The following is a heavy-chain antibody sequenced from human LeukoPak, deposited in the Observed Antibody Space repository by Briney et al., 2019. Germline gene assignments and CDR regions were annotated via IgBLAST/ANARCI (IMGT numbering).Heavy chain of an antibody. V-gene: IGHV3-48*03. J-gene: IGHJ3*02. CDR3: ARDRSKVTAYDDALDI. CDR1: GFTFSSYE. CDR2: ISDIGTAQ. Sequence: GGSLRLSCAASGFTFSSYELNWVRQAPGKGLEWVSYISDIGTAQHYADSVKGRFTISRDNAKNSLYLQMNSLTAEDTAVYYCARDRSKVTAYDDALDIWGQGTMVIVSS. D-gene: IGHD2-21*02.